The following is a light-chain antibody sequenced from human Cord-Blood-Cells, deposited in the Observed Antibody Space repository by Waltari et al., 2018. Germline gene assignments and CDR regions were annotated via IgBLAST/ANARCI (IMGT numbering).Light chain of an antibody. J-gene: IGLJ2*01. V-gene: IGLV2-8*01. CDR1: SSDVGGYNY. Sequence: QSALTQPPSASGSPGQSVTISCTGTSSDVGGYNYVSWYQQHPGKAPKLMIYEVSKLPAVGPDGCFCSKSGDTAALTVTGVQAEDEADYYCSSYAGSNNFVVFGGGTKLTVL. CDR3: SSYAGSNNFVV. CDR2: EVS.